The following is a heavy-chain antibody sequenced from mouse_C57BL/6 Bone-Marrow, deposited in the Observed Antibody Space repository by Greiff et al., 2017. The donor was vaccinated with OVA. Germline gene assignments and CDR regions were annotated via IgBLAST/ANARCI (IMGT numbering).Heavy chain of an antibody. J-gene: IGHJ1*03. V-gene: IGHV5-12*01. CDR2: ISNGGGST. Sequence: EVKVVESGGGLVQPGGSLKLSCAASGFTFSDYYMYWVRQTPEKRLEWVAYISNGGGSTYYPDTVKGRFTFSRDNATNTLYLQVSRLKSEDTAMYYCARRGSSYGYFDVWGTGTTVTVSS. CDR1: GFTFSDYY. D-gene: IGHD1-1*01. CDR3: ARRGSSYGYFDV.